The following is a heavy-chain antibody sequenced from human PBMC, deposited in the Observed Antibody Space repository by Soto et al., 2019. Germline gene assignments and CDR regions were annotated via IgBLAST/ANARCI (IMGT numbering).Heavy chain of an antibody. V-gene: IGHV1-2*02. Sequence: GASVKVSCKASGFTFTGHYIHWVRQAPGQGLEWMGWINPNSGGTSYAQKFQGRLTMTTDTSITTAYMELSRLSSDDTAFYYCAKSGSFSRPSLGYFDYWGQGTLVTVSS. D-gene: IGHD1-1*01. J-gene: IGHJ4*02. CDR2: INPNSGGT. CDR3: AKSGSFSRPSLGYFDY. CDR1: GFTFTGHY.